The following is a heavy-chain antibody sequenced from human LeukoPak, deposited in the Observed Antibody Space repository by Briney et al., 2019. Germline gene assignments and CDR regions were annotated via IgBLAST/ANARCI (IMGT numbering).Heavy chain of an antibody. D-gene: IGHD3-10*01. CDR2: INPSDGST. V-gene: IGHV1-46*01. CDR3: ARVYASGTFVRSPQNYHYYAMDV. Sequence: ASVKVSCKASGYTFTTYNVHWVRQAPGQGLEWMGVINPSDGSTTYAQKFQGRVTLTRDTSTSTVYMELSSLRSDDTAVYYCARVYASGTFVRSPQNYHYYAMDVWGQGTTVIVSS. CDR1: GYTFTTYN. J-gene: IGHJ6*02.